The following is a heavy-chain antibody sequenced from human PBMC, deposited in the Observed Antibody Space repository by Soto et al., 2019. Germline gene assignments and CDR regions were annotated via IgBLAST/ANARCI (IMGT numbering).Heavy chain of an antibody. Sequence: SETLSLTCTVSGGSISSGGYYWSWIRQHPGKGLEWIGYIYYSGSTYYNPSLKSRVTISVDTSKNQFSLKLSSVTAADTAVYYCATDHMKTGDFDYWGQGTLVTVSS. CDR1: GGSISSGGYY. CDR3: ATDHMKTGDFDY. CDR2: IYYSGST. V-gene: IGHV4-31*03. D-gene: IGHD7-27*01. J-gene: IGHJ4*02.